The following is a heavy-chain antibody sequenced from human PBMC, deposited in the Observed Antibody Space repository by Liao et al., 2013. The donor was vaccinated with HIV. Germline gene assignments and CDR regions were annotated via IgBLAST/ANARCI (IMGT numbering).Heavy chain of an antibody. CDR1: GGSISSGSYY. CDR2: IYYSGST. J-gene: IGHJ4*02. CDR3: ARGPTQLRFLEWLSGSLDY. V-gene: IGHV4-31*03. Sequence: QVQLQESGPGLVKPSQTLSLTCTVSGGSISSGSYYWNWIRQSPGKGLEWIGHIYYSGSTNYNPSLKSRVTISVDTSKNQFSLKLSSVTAADTAVYYCARGPTQLRFLEWLSGSLDYWGQGTLVTVSS. D-gene: IGHD3-3*01.